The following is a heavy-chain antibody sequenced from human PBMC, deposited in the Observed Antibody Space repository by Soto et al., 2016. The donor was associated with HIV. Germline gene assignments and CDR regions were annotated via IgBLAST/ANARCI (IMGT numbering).Heavy chain of an antibody. D-gene: IGHD2-8*01. CDR2: VNHSGHT. CDR3: ARHGDTNNWDRSFDY. Sequence: QVQLQQWGAGLLKPSETLSLTCAVYGGSFSGFQWTWIRQAPGKGLEWIGEVNHSGHTKYNPSLKGRLTISTDTSKNQFXLKVTSVTAADTAVYYCARHGDTNNWDRSFDYWGHGNLGHRLL. J-gene: IGHJ4*01. CDR1: GGSFSGFQ. V-gene: IGHV4-34*01.